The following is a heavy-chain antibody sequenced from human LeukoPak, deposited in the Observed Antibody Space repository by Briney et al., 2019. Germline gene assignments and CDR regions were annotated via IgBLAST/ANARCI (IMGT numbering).Heavy chain of an antibody. Sequence: RTSETLSLTCTVSGGSIISYYWSWIRQPPGKGLEWIGYIYYSGSTNYNPSLKSRVTISVDTSKNQFSLKLSSVTAADTAVYYCARVGGDFDWLFNSYYYYYMDVWGKGTTVTVSS. CDR2: IYYSGST. CDR1: GGSIISYY. D-gene: IGHD3-9*01. CDR3: ARVGGDFDWLFNSYYYYYMDV. J-gene: IGHJ6*03. V-gene: IGHV4-59*12.